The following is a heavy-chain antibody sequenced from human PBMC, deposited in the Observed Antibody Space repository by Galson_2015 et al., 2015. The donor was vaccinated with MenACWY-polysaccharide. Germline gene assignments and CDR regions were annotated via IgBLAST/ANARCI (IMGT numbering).Heavy chain of an antibody. V-gene: IGHV4-61*09. CDR3: AREFHY. CDR1: GGSVNTGDSY. Sequence: TLSLACTVSGGSVNTGDSYWCWIRPPAGKELEWIGQIYPSGNTNYNPPLRSRVTISLDTSKNQFSLELNSVTAADTAVYYCAREFHYWGQGSLVTVSS. CDR2: IYPSGNT. J-gene: IGHJ4*02.